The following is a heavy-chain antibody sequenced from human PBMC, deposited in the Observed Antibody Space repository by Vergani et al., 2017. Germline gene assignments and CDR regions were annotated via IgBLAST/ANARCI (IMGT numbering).Heavy chain of an antibody. V-gene: IGHV3-43*01. D-gene: IGHD6-19*01. J-gene: IGHJ6*02. CDR1: GFTFDDYT. CDR3: AKDISGWRDYYDCYYCMDV. CDR2: ISCDGGST. Sequence: EVQLVESGGVVVQPGGSLRLSCAASGFTFDDYTMHWVRQAPGKGLEWVSLISCDGGSTYYADSVKGRFTIPRDNSKNSLYLQMNRLRTEDTALYYCAKDISGWRDYYDCYYCMDVWGQGTTVTVYS.